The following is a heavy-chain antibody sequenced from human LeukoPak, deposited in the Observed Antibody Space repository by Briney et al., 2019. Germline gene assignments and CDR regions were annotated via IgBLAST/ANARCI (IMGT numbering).Heavy chain of an antibody. CDR2: IHYTGST. V-gene: IGHV4-59*08. CDR1: GGSISGYY. J-gene: IGHJ4*02. D-gene: IGHD2-2*01. CDR3: ARLSKDTVVLPAAMAHYFDY. Sequence: SETLSLTCTVSGGSISGYYWSWIRQPPGKGLQFIGYIHYTGSTNYNPSLESRVTLTVDTSKNQFSLKLRSVTAADTAVYYCARLSKDTVVLPAAMAHYFDYWGQGTLVTVSS.